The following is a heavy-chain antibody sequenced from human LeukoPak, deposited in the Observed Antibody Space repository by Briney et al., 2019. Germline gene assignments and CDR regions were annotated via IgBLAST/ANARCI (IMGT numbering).Heavy chain of an antibody. CDR1: GFPFTLYN. J-gene: IGHJ4*02. Sequence: PGGSLRLSCEVSGFPFTLYNMNWVRQAPGKGLEWLSYISSSTNTIYYADSVKGRFTISRDNAKNSLYLQMNGLGAEDTAVYYCARDTVRGVIGVYYFDYWGQGTLVTVSS. D-gene: IGHD3-10*01. V-gene: IGHV3-48*04. CDR2: ISSSTNTI. CDR3: ARDTVRGVIGVYYFDY.